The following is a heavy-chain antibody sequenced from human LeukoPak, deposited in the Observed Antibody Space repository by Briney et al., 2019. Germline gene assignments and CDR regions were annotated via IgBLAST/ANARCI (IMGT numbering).Heavy chain of an antibody. V-gene: IGHV1-2*02. CDR3: ARSQRYFDWLFDY. CDR1: GYTLTGYY. J-gene: IGHJ4*02. Sequence: ASVKVSCKASGYTLTGYYMHWVRQAPGQGLEWMGWMNPQSGATNYAQKFQGRITMTRDTSISTGYMELSNLRSDDTAVYFCARSQRYFDWLFDYWGQGTLVPVSS. CDR2: MNPQSGAT. D-gene: IGHD3-9*01.